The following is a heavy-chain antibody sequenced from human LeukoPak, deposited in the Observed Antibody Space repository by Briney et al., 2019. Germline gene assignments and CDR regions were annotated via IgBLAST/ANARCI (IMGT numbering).Heavy chain of an antibody. Sequence: SETLSLTCTVSGGSISSGGYYWSWIRQPPGKGLEWIGYIYHSGSTYYNPSLKSRVTISVDKSKNQLSLSLNSVTAADTAVYYCARVISGGSHALDYWGQGTLVTVSS. CDR1: GGSISSGGYY. CDR2: IYHSGST. D-gene: IGHD3-16*01. V-gene: IGHV4-30-2*01. CDR3: ARVISGGSHALDY. J-gene: IGHJ4*02.